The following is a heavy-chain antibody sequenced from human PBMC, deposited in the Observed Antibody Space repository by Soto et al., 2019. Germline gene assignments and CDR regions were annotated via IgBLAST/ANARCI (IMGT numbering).Heavy chain of an antibody. D-gene: IGHD3-22*01. Sequence: SETLSLTCTVAGGSISSYCWSWIRQPPGKGLERIGYIYYSGSTNYNPSLKSRVTISVDTSKNQVVLTMTDVDPIDTATYYCAHALSSGYQAFDYWGQGTLVTVSS. CDR1: GGSISSYC. CDR2: IYYSGST. CDR3: AHALSSGYQAFDY. V-gene: IGHV4-59*01. J-gene: IGHJ4*02.